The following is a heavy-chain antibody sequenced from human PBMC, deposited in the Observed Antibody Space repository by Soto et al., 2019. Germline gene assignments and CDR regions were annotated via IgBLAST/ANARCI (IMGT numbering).Heavy chain of an antibody. Sequence: GGSLRLSCAASGFTVSSNYMSWVRQAPGKGLEWVSVIYSGGSAYYADSVKGRFTISRDNSKNTLYLQMNSLRAEDTAVYYCAGCSSSWLHWFDPWGQGTLVTVSS. J-gene: IGHJ5*02. D-gene: IGHD6-13*01. CDR1: GFTVSSNY. CDR2: IYSGGSA. CDR3: AGCSSSWLHWFDP. V-gene: IGHV3-53*01.